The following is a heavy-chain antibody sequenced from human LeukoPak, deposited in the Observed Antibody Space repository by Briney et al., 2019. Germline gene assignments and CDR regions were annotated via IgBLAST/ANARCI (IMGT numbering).Heavy chain of an antibody. D-gene: IGHD1-26*01. J-gene: IGHJ4*02. CDR2: INPKSGGT. Sequence: ASVKVSCKASGNTFTADFLHWVRQAPGQGLEWMGWINPKSGGTYYAQRFQGRVTMTRDTSITTACMEVTSLRSDDTAVYYCAREVGYNYDFWGQGTLVTVSS. V-gene: IGHV1-2*02. CDR1: GNTFTADF. CDR3: AREVGYNYDF.